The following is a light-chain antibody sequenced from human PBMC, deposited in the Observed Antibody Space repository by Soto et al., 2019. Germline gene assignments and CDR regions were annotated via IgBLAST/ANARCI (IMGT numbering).Light chain of an antibody. CDR1: QSISSG. CDR2: DAS. Sequence: DIQMTQSPTTLSASVGDRVTLTCRASQSISSGLAWYQQKPGKAAKLLIYDASSLESGVPSRYSGSGSGTEFTLTISSLQPDDFATYYCQQRTWTFGQGTKVDIK. CDR3: QQRTWT. J-gene: IGKJ1*01. V-gene: IGKV1-5*01.